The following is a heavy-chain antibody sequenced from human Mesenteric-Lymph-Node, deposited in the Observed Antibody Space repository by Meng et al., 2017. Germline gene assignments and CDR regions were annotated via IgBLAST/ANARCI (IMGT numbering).Heavy chain of an antibody. D-gene: IGHD4-23*01. CDR2: IYYSVST. J-gene: IGHJ4*02. CDR3: ARSPADGGNSF. CDR1: GGSISSSSYY. Sequence: SETLSLTCTVSGGSISSSSYYWGWIRQPPGKGLEWIGSIYYSVSTYYNPSLKSRVTISVDTSKNQFSLKLSSVTAADTAVYYCARSPADGGNSFWGQGTLVTVSS. V-gene: IGHV4-39*07.